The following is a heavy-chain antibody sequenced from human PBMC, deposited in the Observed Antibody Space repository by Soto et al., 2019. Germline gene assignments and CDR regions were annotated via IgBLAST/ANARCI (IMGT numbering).Heavy chain of an antibody. V-gene: IGHV4-39*01. Sequence: QLQQSGPGLVKPSETLSLTCSVSDDSINSDKYYWGWIRQPPGKGLEWIGRIYYRGKAYYNPSIETRVTIPPDKSKSQCTRKLNSVTAADSAVYFWATLERLATSSEYFDFWRPGSLVTVSS. J-gene: IGHJ4*02. CDR2: IYYRGKA. D-gene: IGHD3-9*01. CDR1: DDSINSDKYY. CDR3: ATLERLATSSEYFDF.